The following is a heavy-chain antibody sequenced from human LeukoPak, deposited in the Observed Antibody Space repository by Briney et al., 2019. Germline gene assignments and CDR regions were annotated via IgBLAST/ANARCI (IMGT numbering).Heavy chain of an antibody. Sequence: TSETLSLTCAVYGGSFSGYYWSWIRQPPGKGLEWIGEINHSGSTNYNPSLKSRVTISVDTSKNQFSLKLSSVTAADTAVYYCARGHRRYYYWNWFDPWGQGTLVTVSS. J-gene: IGHJ5*02. CDR2: INHSGST. V-gene: IGHV4-34*01. CDR1: GGSFSGYY. CDR3: ARGHRRYYYWNWFDP. D-gene: IGHD3-10*01.